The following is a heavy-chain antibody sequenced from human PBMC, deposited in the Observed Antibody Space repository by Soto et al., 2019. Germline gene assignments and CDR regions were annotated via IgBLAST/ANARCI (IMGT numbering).Heavy chain of an antibody. CDR2: IYHSGST. Sequence: SETLSLTCAVSGGSISSGGYSWSWIRQPPGKGLEWIGYIYHSGSTYYNPSLKSRVTISVDRSKNQFSLKLSSVTAADTAVYYCATSRFRFPEWFSPGPYYLDYWGQGTLVTVSS. D-gene: IGHD3-3*01. CDR1: GGSISSGGYS. J-gene: IGHJ4*02. V-gene: IGHV4-30-2*01. CDR3: ATSRFRFPEWFSPGPYYLDY.